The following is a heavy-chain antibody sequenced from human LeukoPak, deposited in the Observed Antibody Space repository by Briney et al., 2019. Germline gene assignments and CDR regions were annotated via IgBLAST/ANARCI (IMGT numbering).Heavy chain of an antibody. V-gene: IGHV4-59*01. CDR2: IYYSGST. Sequence: PSETLSLTCTVSGGSISSYYWSWIRQPPGKGLEWIGYIYYSGSTNYNPSLKSRVTISVDTSKNQFSLKLSSVTAADTAVYYCARGRPYYDFWSGSIYYYYYMDVWGKGTTVTVSS. CDR1: GGSISSYY. CDR3: ARGRPYYDFWSGSIYYYYYMDV. D-gene: IGHD3-3*01. J-gene: IGHJ6*03.